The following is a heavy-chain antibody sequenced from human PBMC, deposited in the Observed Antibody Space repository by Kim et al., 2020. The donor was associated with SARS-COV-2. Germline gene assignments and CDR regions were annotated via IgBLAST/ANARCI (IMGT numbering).Heavy chain of an antibody. J-gene: IGHJ4*02. D-gene: IGHD6-13*01. Sequence: YAGSVKSRITINPDTAKNQFSLQLNAVTPEDTAVYYCARAPRSSSWSLDYWGQGTLVTVSS. V-gene: IGHV6-1*01. CDR3: ARAPRSSSWSLDY.